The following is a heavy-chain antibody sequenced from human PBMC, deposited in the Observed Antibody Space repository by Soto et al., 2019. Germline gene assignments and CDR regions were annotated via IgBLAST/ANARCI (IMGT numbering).Heavy chain of an antibody. D-gene: IGHD2-15*01. J-gene: IGHJ4*02. CDR2: INAGNGNT. V-gene: IGHV1-3*01. CDR3: ARGWGSGGQYFDY. CDR1: GYTFTSYA. Sequence: QVPLVQSGAEVKKPGASVKVSCKASGYTFTSYAMHWVRQAPGQRLEWMGWINAGNGNTKYSQKFQGRVTITRDTSASTAYMELSSLRSEDTAVYYCARGWGSGGQYFDYWGQGTLVTVSS.